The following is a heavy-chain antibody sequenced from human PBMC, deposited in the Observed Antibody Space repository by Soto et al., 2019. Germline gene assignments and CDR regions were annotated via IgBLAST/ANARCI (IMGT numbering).Heavy chain of an antibody. CDR3: AKDIGGYCTNGVCYRGAFDI. V-gene: IGHV3-9*01. CDR2: ISWNSGSI. D-gene: IGHD2-8*01. J-gene: IGHJ3*02. Sequence: GGSLRLSCAASGFTFGDYSMPWVRQAPGKGLEWVSGISWNSGSIGYADSVKGRFTISRDNAKNSLYLQMNSLRAEDTALYYCAKDIGGYCTNGVCYRGAFDIWGQGTMVTVSS. CDR1: GFTFGDYS.